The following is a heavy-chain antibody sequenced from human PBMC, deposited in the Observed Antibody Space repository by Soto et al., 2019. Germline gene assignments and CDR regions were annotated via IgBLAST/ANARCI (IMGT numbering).Heavy chain of an antibody. V-gene: IGHV5-51*01. D-gene: IGHD5-12*01. Sequence: GESLKISCKGSGYSFTSYWIGWVRQMPGKGLEWMGIIYPGDSDTRYSPSFQGQVTISADKSISTAYLQWSSLKASDTAMYYCAGLKGGGYDFSLYYGMDVWGQGTTVTVSS. CDR3: AGLKGGGYDFSLYYGMDV. J-gene: IGHJ6*02. CDR2: IYPGDSDT. CDR1: GYSFTSYW.